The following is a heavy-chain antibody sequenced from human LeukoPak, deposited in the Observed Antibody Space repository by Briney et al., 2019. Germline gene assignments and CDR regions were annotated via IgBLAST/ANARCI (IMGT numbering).Heavy chain of an antibody. D-gene: IGHD6-19*01. V-gene: IGHV1-2*02. CDR1: GYTFTGYY. CDR3: ARDQQKQWLHTSGLNYDYYYYMDV. Sequence: ASVKVSCKASGYTFTGYYMHWVRQAPGQGLEWMGWINPNSGGTNYAQKFQGRVTMTRDTSISTAYMELSSLRSEDTAVYYCARDQQKQWLHTSGLNYDYYYYMDVWGKGTTVTVSS. J-gene: IGHJ6*03. CDR2: INPNSGGT.